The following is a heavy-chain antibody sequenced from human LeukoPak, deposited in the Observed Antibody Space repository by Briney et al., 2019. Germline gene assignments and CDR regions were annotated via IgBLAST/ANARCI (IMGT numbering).Heavy chain of an antibody. CDR2: IYYSGST. D-gene: IGHD1-26*01. V-gene: IGHV4-39*01. CDR1: GVSISSSSYY. CDR3: ARHKWELRTDWFDP. Sequence: PSETLSLTCTVSGVSISSSSYYWGWIRQPPGKGLEWIGSIYYSGSTYYNPSLKSRVTISVDMSKNQFSLKLSSVTAADTAVYYCARHKWELRTDWFDPWGQGTLVTVSS. J-gene: IGHJ5*02.